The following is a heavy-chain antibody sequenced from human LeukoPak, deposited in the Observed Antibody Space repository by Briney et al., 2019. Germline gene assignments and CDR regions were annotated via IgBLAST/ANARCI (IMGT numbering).Heavy chain of an antibody. Sequence: SETLSLTCTVSGGSISSYYWSWIRQPPGKGLEWIGYIYYSGSTNYNPSLKSRVTISVDTSKNQFSLKLSSVTAADTAVYYCARENIDDAFDIWGQGTMVTVSP. J-gene: IGHJ3*02. CDR2: IYYSGST. V-gene: IGHV4-59*01. D-gene: IGHD2/OR15-2a*01. CDR3: ARENIDDAFDI. CDR1: GGSISSYY.